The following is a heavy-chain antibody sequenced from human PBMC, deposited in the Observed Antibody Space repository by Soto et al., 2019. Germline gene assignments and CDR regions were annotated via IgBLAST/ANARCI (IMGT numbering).Heavy chain of an antibody. J-gene: IGHJ3*02. CDR3: AAITPLYCSGGSCHRLGAFDI. CDR1: GGTFSSYA. CDR2: IIPIFGTA. Sequence: ASVKVSCKASGGTFSSYAISWVRRAPGRGLEWMGGIIPIFGTANYAQKFQGRVTITADESTSTAYMELSSLRSEDTAVYYCAAITPLYCSGGSCHRLGAFDIWGQGTMVTVSS. V-gene: IGHV1-69*13. D-gene: IGHD2-15*01.